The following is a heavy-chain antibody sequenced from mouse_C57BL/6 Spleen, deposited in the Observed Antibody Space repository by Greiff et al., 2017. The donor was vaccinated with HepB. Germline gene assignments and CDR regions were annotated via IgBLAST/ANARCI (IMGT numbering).Heavy chain of an antibody. CDR3: ARGPGYYGSPY. CDR2: ISYDGSN. Sequence: EVQLVESGPGLVKPSQSLSLTCSVTGYSITSGYYWNWIRQFPGNKLEWMGYISYDGSNNYNPSLKNRISITRDTSKNQFFLKLNSVTTEDTATYYCARGPGYYGSPYWGQGTTLTVSS. CDR1: GYSITSGYY. J-gene: IGHJ2*01. V-gene: IGHV3-6*01. D-gene: IGHD1-1*01.